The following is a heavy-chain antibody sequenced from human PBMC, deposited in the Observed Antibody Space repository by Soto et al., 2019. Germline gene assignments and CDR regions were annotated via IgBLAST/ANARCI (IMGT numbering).Heavy chain of an antibody. CDR3: ASSLHVTQYYYYYMDV. Sequence: SETLSLTCAVYGGSFSGYYWSWIRQPPGKGLEWIGEINHSGSTNYNPSLKSRVTISVDTSKNQFSLKLSSVTAADTAVYYCASSLHVTQYYYYYMDVWGKGTTVTGSS. J-gene: IGHJ6*03. D-gene: IGHD3-16*01. CDR2: INHSGST. CDR1: GGSFSGYY. V-gene: IGHV4-34*01.